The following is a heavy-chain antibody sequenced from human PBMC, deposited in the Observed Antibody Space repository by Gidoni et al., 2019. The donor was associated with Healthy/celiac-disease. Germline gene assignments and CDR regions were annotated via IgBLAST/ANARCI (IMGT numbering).Heavy chain of an antibody. CDR1: GGTFSSYA. J-gene: IGHJ3*02. D-gene: IGHD4-17*01. CDR2: FIPIFGTA. CDR3: ARDNPCPDYGGYSFSAFDI. Sequence: QVQLVQSGAEVKKPGSSVKVSCKASGGTFSSYAISWVRQAPGQGLEWRGGFIPIFGTANFAPTFQGRVPITAAESTSTAYIGLCSLRSEDTAVYYCARDNPCPDYGGYSFSAFDIWGQGTMVTVSS. V-gene: IGHV1-69*01.